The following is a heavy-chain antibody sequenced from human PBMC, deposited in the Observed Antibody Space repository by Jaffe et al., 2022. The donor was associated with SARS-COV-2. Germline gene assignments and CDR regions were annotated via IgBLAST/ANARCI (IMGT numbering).Heavy chain of an antibody. CDR3: GRVSGLGRGTVDY. V-gene: IGHV3-48*02. J-gene: IGHJ4*02. CDR1: GLTFSTSR. CDR2: ISNSDPATI. Sequence: EVQLVESGGGLVQPGGSLRLSCAASGLTFSTSRMSWVRQAPGKGLEWLSYISNSDPATIYYAESVKGRFTISRDNAKNSLYLQMNGLRDEDTAVYYCGRVSGLGRGTVDYWGQGTLVTVSS. D-gene: IGHD1-1*01.